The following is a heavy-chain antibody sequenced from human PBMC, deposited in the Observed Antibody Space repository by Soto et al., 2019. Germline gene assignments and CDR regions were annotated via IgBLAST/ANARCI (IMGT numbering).Heavy chain of an antibody. J-gene: IGHJ6*02. CDR1: GYIFTGYY. CDR2: INPNSGGT. CDR3: ARDRVKYYYDSSGYRGFYGMDV. V-gene: IGHV1-2*04. D-gene: IGHD3-22*01. Sequence: GASVKVSCKASGYIFTGYYMHWVRQAPGQGLEWMGWINPNSGGTNYAQKFQGWVTMTRDTSISTAYMELSRLRSDDTAVYYCARDRVKYYYDSSGYRGFYGMDVWGQGTTVTVSS.